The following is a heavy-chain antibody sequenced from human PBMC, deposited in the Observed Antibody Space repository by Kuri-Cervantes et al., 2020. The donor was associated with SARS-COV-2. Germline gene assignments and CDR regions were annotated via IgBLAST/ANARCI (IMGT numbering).Heavy chain of an antibody. V-gene: IGHV3-21*01. J-gene: IGHJ4*02. CDR3: ARDTVRGVIRYYFDY. Sequence: GGSLRLSCAASGFTFSSYSMNWVRQAPGKGLEWVSSISSSSSYIYYADSVKGRFTISRDNAKNSLYLRMNSLRAEDTAVYYCARDTVRGVIRYYFDYWGQGTLVTVSS. D-gene: IGHD3-16*02. CDR1: GFTFSSYS. CDR2: ISSSSSYI.